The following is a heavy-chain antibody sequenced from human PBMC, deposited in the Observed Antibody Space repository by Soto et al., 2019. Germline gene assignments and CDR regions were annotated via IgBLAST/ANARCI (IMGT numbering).Heavy chain of an antibody. D-gene: IGHD2-2*01. CDR3: AHRSRQQCTDAFHL. V-gene: IGHV2-5*02. CDR2: IYWDDDK. Sequence: QITLKESGPTLVKPTQTLTLTCTFSGFSFSTSGVAVGWIRQPPGTALEWLALIYWDDDKRYSPSLKTRLTINKDTSKNQVVLTMTNMDPVDTATYYCAHRSRQQCTDAFHLWGQGTMVTVSS. CDR1: GFSFSTSGVA. J-gene: IGHJ3*01.